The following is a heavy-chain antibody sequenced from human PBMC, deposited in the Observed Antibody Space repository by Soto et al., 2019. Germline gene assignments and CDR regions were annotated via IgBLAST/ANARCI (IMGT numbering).Heavy chain of an antibody. J-gene: IGHJ6*02. CDR1: GFTFSSYS. CDR3: ARDFPLSQWLENYYYYGMDV. D-gene: IGHD6-19*01. CDR2: ISSSSSYI. Sequence: GGSLRLSCAASGFTFSSYSMNWVRQAPGKGLEWVSSISSSSSYIYYADSLKGGFTISRDNAKNSLYLQMNSLRTEDTAVYYCARDFPLSQWLENYYYYGMDVWGQGTTVTVSS. V-gene: IGHV3-21*01.